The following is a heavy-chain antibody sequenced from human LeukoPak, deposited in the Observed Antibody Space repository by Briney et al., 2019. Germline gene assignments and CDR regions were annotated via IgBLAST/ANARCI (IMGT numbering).Heavy chain of an antibody. V-gene: IGHV3-23*01. CDR1: GFTFRDAA. Sequence: GGSPRLSCAVSGFTFRDAAMTWVRQAPGKGLEWVSLISSSGNNAYYADSVKGRFTISRDNSKNTLSLQMNSLRVEDTAIYYCAKDIQLSTWGLGTMVTVSS. CDR2: ISSSGNNA. CDR3: AKDIQLST. J-gene: IGHJ3*01. D-gene: IGHD5-24*01.